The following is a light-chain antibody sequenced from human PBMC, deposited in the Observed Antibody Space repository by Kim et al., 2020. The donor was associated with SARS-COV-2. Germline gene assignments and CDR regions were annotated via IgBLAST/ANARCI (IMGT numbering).Light chain of an antibody. CDR3: QQSYRTPLYT. J-gene: IGKJ2*01. CDR2: AAS. V-gene: IGKV1-39*01. CDR1: QSISSY. Sequence: ASVGDRVTITCRASQSISSYLNWYQQKPGKAPKLLIYAASSLQSGVPSRFSGSGSGTDFTLTISSLQPEDFATYYCQQSYRTPLYTFGQGTKLEIK.